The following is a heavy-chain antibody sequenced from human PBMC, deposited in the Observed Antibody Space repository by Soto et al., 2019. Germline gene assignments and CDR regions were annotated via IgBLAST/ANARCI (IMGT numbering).Heavy chain of an antibody. CDR2: INAGNGNT. CDR3: ARGPGGPDGPGDY. CDR1: GYTFPSYA. J-gene: IGHJ4*02. D-gene: IGHD2-15*01. Sequence: QVQLVQSGAEVKKPGASVKVSCKASGYTFPSYAMHWVRQAPGQRLEWMGWINAGNGNTKYSQKFQGRVTITRDTSASTAYMELSSLRSEDPAVYYCARGPGGPDGPGDYWGQGTLVTVPS. V-gene: IGHV1-3*01.